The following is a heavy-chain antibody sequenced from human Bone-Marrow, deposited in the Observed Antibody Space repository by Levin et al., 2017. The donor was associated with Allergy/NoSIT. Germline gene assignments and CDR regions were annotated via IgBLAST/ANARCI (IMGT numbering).Heavy chain of an antibody. Sequence: PGGSLRLSCAASGFTFNNYVMGWVRQAPGKGLEWVSGLSGSGGATFYADSVKGRFTISRDNSESTLFLQMNNLRVEDTAIYYCAKDLSAGGYDFNFFDYWGQGTLVTVSS. J-gene: IGHJ4*02. D-gene: IGHD5-12*01. CDR2: LSGSGGAT. CDR1: GFTFNNYV. CDR3: AKDLSAGGYDFNFFDY. V-gene: IGHV3-23*01.